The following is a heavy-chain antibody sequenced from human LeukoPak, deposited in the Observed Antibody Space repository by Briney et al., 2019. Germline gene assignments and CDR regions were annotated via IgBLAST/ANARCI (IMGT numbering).Heavy chain of an antibody. CDR1: GGSINRSYYY. CDR3: ARLMTTVTSEY. J-gene: IGHJ4*02. V-gene: IGHV4-39*01. Sequence: SETLSLTCTVSGGSINRSYYYWGWIRQPPGKGLEWIGSIYYSGNTYYNPSLKSRVTISVDTSKNQFSLKLSSVTAADTAVYYCARLMTTVTSEYWGQGTLVTVSS. D-gene: IGHD4-17*01. CDR2: IYYSGNT.